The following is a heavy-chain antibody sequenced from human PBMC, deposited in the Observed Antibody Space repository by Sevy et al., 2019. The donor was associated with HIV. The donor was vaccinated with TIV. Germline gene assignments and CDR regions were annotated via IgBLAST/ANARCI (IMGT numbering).Heavy chain of an antibody. V-gene: IGHV3-23*01. CDR1: GFTFSKYS. CDR2: LSFGCGEI. Sequence: GGSLRLSCAASGFTFSKYSMSWVRQPPGKGLEWVSTLSFGCGEINYADSVKGRFTISRDNSKSSVHLQMNNLRPEDTAVYYCAREGCTKPHDYWRQGTLVTLSS. J-gene: IGHJ4*02. CDR3: AREGCTKPHDY. D-gene: IGHD2-8*01.